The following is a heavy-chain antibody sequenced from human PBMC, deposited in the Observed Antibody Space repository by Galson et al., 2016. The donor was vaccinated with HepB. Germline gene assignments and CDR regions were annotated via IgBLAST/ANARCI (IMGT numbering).Heavy chain of an antibody. CDR1: GASISGYY. V-gene: IGHV4-59*01. Sequence: ETLSLTCTVSGASISGYYLSWIRQPPGKGLEWIGCVYYSGRTNYNPSLKSRITISVDTSKNQFSLKLCSVTAADTAVYYCARDCAGAWYGFHYGMDVWGQGTTVTVSS. CDR3: ARDCAGAWYGFHYGMDV. D-gene: IGHD6-19*01. J-gene: IGHJ6*02. CDR2: VYYSGRT.